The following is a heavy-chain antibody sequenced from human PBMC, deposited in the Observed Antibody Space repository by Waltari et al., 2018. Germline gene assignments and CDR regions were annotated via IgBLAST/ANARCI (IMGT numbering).Heavy chain of an antibody. CDR1: GGSISSSSYY. V-gene: IGHV4-39*01. Sequence: QLQLQESGPGLVKPSETLSLTCTVSGGSISSSSYYWGWLRQPPGKGLEWIGSIYYSGSTYYNPSLKSRVTISVDTSKNQFSLKLSSVTAADTAVYYCARTGGCSGGSCYFDYWGQGTLVTVSS. J-gene: IGHJ4*02. CDR2: IYYSGST. D-gene: IGHD2-15*01. CDR3: ARTGGCSGGSCYFDY.